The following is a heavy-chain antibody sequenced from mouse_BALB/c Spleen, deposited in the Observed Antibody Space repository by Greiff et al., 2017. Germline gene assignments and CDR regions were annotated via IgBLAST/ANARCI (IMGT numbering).Heavy chain of an antibody. V-gene: IGHV5-17*02. Sequence: VQLVESGGGLVQPGGSRKLSCAASGFTFSSFGMHWVRQAPEKGLEWVAYISSGSSTIYYADTVKGRFTISRDNPKNTLFLQMTSLRSEDTAMYYCARSYGNLAYFDYWGQGTTLTVSS. J-gene: IGHJ2*01. CDR3: ARSYGNLAYFDY. CDR2: ISSGSSTI. CDR1: GFTFSSFG. D-gene: IGHD2-1*01.